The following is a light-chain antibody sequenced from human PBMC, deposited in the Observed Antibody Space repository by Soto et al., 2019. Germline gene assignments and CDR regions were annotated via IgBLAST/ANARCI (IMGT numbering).Light chain of an antibody. CDR1: PSLTTH. CDR3: QQSYSTPTPPT. J-gene: IGKJ2*01. Sequence: DLQNTQAPTSLFAILGSRSHMTCRARPSLTTHLNWYQQKPGKAPKLLIYAASILQSGVPSRFSGSGSGTDFTLTISSLQPEDFATYFCQQSYSTPTPPTFGQGTKVEIK. CDR2: AAS. V-gene: IGKV1-39*01.